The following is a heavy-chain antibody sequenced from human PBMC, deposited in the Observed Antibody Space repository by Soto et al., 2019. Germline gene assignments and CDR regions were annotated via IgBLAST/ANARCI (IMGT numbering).Heavy chain of an antibody. CDR2: INPADSDT. V-gene: IGHV5-51*01. D-gene: IGHD1-20*01. CDR1: GYRFTSYW. Sequence: GESLKISCKGSGYRFTSYWVGWVRQMPGKGLEWMGIINPADSDTRYGPSFQGQVTISVDKSISTAYLQWSSLKASDTAMYYCTRHHNWNDWHHFDYWGQGTLVTVYS. J-gene: IGHJ4*02. CDR3: TRHHNWNDWHHFDY.